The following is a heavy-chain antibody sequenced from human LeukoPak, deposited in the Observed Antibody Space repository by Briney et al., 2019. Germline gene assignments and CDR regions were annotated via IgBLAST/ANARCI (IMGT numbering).Heavy chain of an antibody. V-gene: IGHV1-2*02. CDR2: INPNTGGT. J-gene: IGHJ4*01. CDR3: ARDLGATTGAPWYYFDN. D-gene: IGHD1-26*01. CDR1: GYTFTDYY. Sequence: GASVKVSCKASGYTFTDYYFHWVRQVPGQGPECMGWINPNTGGTNYPQKFQGRVTMTRDTAISTAYMELTSLRSDDTAVYYCARDLGATTGAPWYYFDNWGQGTLVTVPS.